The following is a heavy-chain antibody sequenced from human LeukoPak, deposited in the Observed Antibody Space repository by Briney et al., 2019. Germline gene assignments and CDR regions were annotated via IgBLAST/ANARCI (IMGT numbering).Heavy chain of an antibody. CDR2: ITYGSDTI. J-gene: IGHJ4*02. V-gene: IGHV3-48*04. D-gene: IGHD3-10*01. Sequence: GGSLRLSCVASGFYFGGHAMHWLRQAPGKGLEWVVYITYGSDTIFYADSVKGRFTVSRDNAKNSLYLQMDSLRAEDTAVYYCARYHLASYFRDPFDHWGQGTLVTVSS. CDR3: ARYHLASYFRDPFDH. CDR1: GFYFGGHA.